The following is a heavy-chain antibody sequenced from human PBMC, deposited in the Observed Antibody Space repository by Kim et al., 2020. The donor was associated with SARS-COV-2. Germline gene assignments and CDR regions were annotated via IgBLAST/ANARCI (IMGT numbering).Heavy chain of an antibody. CDR2: ISATGGAT. CDR3: AKDLLFVNGNSRGPDY. Sequence: GGSLRLSCAASGFSFSNYAMTWLRQAPGTGLEWVSFISATGGATYYADSVKGRFTISRDNSKNTLYLQLNSLRADDTAIYYCAKDLLFVNGNSRGPDYWGQGALVSVSS. V-gene: IGHV3-23*01. D-gene: IGHD2-8*01. J-gene: IGHJ4*02. CDR1: GFSFSNYA.